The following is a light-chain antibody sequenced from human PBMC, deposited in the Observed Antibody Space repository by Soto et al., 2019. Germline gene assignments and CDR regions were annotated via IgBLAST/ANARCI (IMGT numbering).Light chain of an antibody. CDR3: LQDYNFPRT. J-gene: IGKJ1*01. CDR1: QDIRND. V-gene: IGKV1-6*01. CDR2: AAS. Sequence: IQMTQSPSSLSASVGDRVTITCRASQDIRNDLGWYQQKPGKAPKLLIYAASTLQSGVPSRFSGIGSGIHFTLTISSLQPEDFATYYCLQDYNFPRTFGQGTKVEIK.